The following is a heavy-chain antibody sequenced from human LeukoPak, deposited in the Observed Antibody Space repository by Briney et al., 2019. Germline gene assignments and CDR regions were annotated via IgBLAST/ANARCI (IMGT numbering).Heavy chain of an antibody. CDR2: ISYDGSNK. Sequence: PGGSLRLSCAASGFTFSTYAIHWVRQAPGKGLEGVAVISYDGSNKYYTDSVKGRFTISRDNSKNTLYLQMNSLRTEDTAVYNCARDVSSGWYWSFDLLGRGTLVTVSS. D-gene: IGHD6-19*01. CDR3: ARDVSSGWYWSFDL. CDR1: GFTFSTYA. V-gene: IGHV3-30-3*01. J-gene: IGHJ2*01.